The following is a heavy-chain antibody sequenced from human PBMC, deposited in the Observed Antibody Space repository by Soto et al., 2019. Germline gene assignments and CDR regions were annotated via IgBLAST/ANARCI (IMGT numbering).Heavy chain of an antibody. CDR3: ARLPPYSSGWYQGLDI. J-gene: IGHJ3*02. Sequence: QVQLQQWGAGLLKPSETLSLTCAVYGGSFSGYYWSWIRQPPGKGLEWIGEINHSGSTNYNPSLKSRVTISVDTSKNQFSLKLSSVTAADTAVYYCARLPPYSSGWYQGLDIWGQGTMVTVSS. D-gene: IGHD6-19*01. CDR1: GGSFSGYY. V-gene: IGHV4-34*01. CDR2: INHSGST.